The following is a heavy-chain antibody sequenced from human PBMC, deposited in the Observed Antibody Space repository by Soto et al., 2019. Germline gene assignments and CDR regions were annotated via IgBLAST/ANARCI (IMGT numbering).Heavy chain of an antibody. J-gene: IGHJ4*02. CDR3: AKIRGIVVVVAAIDY. D-gene: IGHD2-15*01. Sequence: PGGSLRLSCAASGFTFSSYGMHWVRQAPGKGLEWVSAISGSGGSTYYADSVKGRFTISRDNSKNTLYLQMNSLRAEDTAVYYCAKIRGIVVVVAAIDYWGQGTLVTVSS. V-gene: IGHV3-23*01. CDR2: ISGSGGST. CDR1: GFTFSSYG.